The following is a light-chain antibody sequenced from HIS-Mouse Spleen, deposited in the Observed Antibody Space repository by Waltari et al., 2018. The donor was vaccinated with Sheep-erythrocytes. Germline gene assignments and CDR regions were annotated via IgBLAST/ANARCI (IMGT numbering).Light chain of an antibody. CDR1: QSVSSSY. Sequence: EIVLTQSPGTLSLSPGERATLSCRASQSVSSSYLAWYQQKPGQAPRLLIYGASSRATGIPDRFSGSGSGTDFTLTISSLQPDDFATYYCQQYNSYSTWTFGQGTKVEIK. J-gene: IGKJ1*01. V-gene: IGKV3-20*01. CDR2: GAS. CDR3: QQYNSYSTWT.